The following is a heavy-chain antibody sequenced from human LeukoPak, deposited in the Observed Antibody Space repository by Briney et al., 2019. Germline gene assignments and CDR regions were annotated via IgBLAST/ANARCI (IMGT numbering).Heavy chain of an antibody. CDR1: GFRFSSYI. J-gene: IGHJ4*02. CDR3: ARDYVYAFDY. CDR2: ISGDGNAK. D-gene: IGHD2/OR15-2a*01. V-gene: IGHV3-48*01. Sequence: GGSLRLSRSASGFRFSSYIITWVRQAPGKGLEWVSYISGDGNAKHYTDSVKGRFTISRDNAKNALYLQMNSLRAEDTAVYFCARDYVYAFDYWGQGTLVTVSS.